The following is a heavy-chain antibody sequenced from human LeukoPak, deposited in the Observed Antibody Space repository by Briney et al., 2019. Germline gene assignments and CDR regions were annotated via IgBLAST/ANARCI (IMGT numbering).Heavy chain of an antibody. CDR3: ARARGYSYGPGTGYDY. D-gene: IGHD5-18*01. V-gene: IGHV4-59*01. Sequence: SETLSLTCTVTGGSISGYYWNWIRQPPGKGLEWIGHIYDSGSTNYTPPLRSRVTMSVDTSKNQFSLKVSSVTAADTAIYYCARARGYSYGPGTGYDYWGQGTLVTVSS. CDR2: IYDSGST. J-gene: IGHJ4*02. CDR1: GGSISGYY.